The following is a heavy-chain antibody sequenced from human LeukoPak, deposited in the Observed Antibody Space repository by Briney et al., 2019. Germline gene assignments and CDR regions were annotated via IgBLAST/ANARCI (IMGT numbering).Heavy chain of an antibody. CDR1: GGSFSGYY. CDR3: ARGRWITMVRGVLDY. J-gene: IGHJ4*02. Sequence: PSETLSLTCAVYGGSFSGYYWSWIRQPPGKGLEWIGEINHSGSTNYNPSLKSRVTISVDTSKNQFSLKLSSVTAADTAVYYCARGRWITMVRGVLDYWGQGTLVTVSS. D-gene: IGHD3-10*01. CDR2: INHSGST. V-gene: IGHV4-34*01.